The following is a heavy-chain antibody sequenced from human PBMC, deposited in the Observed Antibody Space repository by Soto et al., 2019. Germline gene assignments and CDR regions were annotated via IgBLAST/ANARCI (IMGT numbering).Heavy chain of an antibody. Sequence: QVQLQQWGAGLLKPSETLSLTCAVYGGSFSGYYWSWIRQPPGKGLEWIGEINHSGSTNYNPSLKSRVTISVDTSKTQFSRKLSSVTAADTAVYYCARGKGSSWGDYWGQGTLVTVSS. CDR3: ARGKGSSWGDY. D-gene: IGHD6-13*01. CDR1: GGSFSGYY. J-gene: IGHJ4*02. V-gene: IGHV4-34*01. CDR2: INHSGST.